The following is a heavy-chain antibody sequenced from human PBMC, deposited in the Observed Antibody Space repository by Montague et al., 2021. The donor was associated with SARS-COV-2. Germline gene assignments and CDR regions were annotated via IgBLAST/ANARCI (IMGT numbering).Heavy chain of an antibody. Sequence: TLPLTCAVYGGSFSGGSYYWSWIRQPAGKGLEWIGRIYTSGSTNYNPSLKSRVTISVDTSKNQFSLKLSSVTAADTAVYYCARVGVGTMVRGVIPAYYDYGMDVWGQGTTVTVSS. CDR3: ARVGVGTMVRGVIPAYYDYGMDV. V-gene: IGHV4-61*02. D-gene: IGHD3-10*01. CDR1: GGSFSGGSYY. J-gene: IGHJ6*02. CDR2: IYTSGST.